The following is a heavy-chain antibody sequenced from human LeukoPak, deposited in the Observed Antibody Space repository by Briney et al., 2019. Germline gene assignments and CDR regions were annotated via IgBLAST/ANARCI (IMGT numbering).Heavy chain of an antibody. Sequence: PGGSLRLSYAASGFTFSSYAMTWVRQAPGKGLEWVSGISGGGVTTYYADSVKGRFTISRDNSKNTLYLQMNSLRADDTAIYYCARNQQLGGHSYYYYGMDVWGQGTTVTVSS. CDR2: ISGGGVTT. V-gene: IGHV3-23*01. CDR3: ARNQQLGGHSYYYYGMDV. D-gene: IGHD3-16*01. J-gene: IGHJ6*02. CDR1: GFTFSSYA.